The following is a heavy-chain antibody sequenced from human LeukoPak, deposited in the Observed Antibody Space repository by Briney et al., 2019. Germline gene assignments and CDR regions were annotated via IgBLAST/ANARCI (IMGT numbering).Heavy chain of an antibody. CDR1: GGSISSSSYY. CDR2: IYYSGST. V-gene: IGHV4-39*07. J-gene: IGHJ6*03. Sequence: SETLSLTCTVSGGSISSSSYYWGWIRQPPGKGLEWIGSIYYSGSTYYNPSLKSRVTISVDTSKNQFSLKLSSVTAADTAVYYCARDQSGDSLYYYYYYMDVWGKGTTVTVSS. CDR3: ARDQSGDSLYYYYYYMDV. D-gene: IGHD4-17*01.